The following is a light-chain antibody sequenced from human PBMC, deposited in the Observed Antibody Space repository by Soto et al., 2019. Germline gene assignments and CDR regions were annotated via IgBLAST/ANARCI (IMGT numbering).Light chain of an antibody. CDR3: QQYNNWPPFT. J-gene: IGKJ3*01. Sequence: EIVMTQSPATLSVSPGERATLSCRASQSLSSNLAWYQQKPGQAPRLLIYGASTRATEVPGRFSGSGSGTEFTLTISSLQSEDFAVYYCQQYNNWPPFTFGPGTKVVIK. V-gene: IGKV3-15*01. CDR1: QSLSSN. CDR2: GAS.